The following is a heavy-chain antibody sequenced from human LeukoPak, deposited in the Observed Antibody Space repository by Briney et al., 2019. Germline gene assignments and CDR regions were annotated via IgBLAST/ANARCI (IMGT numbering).Heavy chain of an antibody. Sequence: HPGRSLRLSCAASGFTFDDYAMHWVRQAPGKGLEWVSGISWNSGSIGYADSVKGRFTISRDNAKNSLYLQMNSLRAEDTALYYCAKGVSARPKYYFDYWGQGTLVTVSS. CDR3: AKGVSARPKYYFDY. V-gene: IGHV3-9*01. CDR2: ISWNSGSI. D-gene: IGHD6-6*01. CDR1: GFTFDDYA. J-gene: IGHJ4*02.